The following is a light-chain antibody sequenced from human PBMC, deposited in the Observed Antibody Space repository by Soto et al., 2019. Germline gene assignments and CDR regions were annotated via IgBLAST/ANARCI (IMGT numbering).Light chain of an antibody. V-gene: IGKV3-20*01. CDR1: QSVSSSN. J-gene: IGKJ4*01. CDR3: QQYGGSPPVT. CDR2: SAS. Sequence: EVVLTQSPGTLSLSPGERATLSCRASQSVSSSNLVWYQHKPGLPPRLIVYSASSRATGIPDRFSGSGSGTDFTLTISRLEPEDCAVYYYQQYGGSPPVTFGGGTKVEIK.